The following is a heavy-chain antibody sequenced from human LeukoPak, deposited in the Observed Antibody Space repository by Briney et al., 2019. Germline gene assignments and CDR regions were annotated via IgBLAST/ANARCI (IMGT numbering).Heavy chain of an antibody. CDR3: ARARRTPPDTSIAAPLDY. CDR2: ISSSGSTI. J-gene: IGHJ4*02. D-gene: IGHD6-6*01. V-gene: IGHV3-48*03. CDR1: GFTFSSYE. Sequence: PGGSLRLSCAASGFTFSSYEMNWVRQAPGKGLEWVSYISSSGSTIYYADSVKGRFTISRDNAKNSLYLQMNSLRAEDTAVYYCARARRTPPDTSIAAPLDYWGQGTLVTVSS.